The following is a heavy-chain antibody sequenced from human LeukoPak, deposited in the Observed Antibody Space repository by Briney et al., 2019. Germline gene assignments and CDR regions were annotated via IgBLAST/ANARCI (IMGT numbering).Heavy chain of an antibody. CDR1: GYSFTFYW. CDR2: IYPGDSDT. Sequence: GESLKISCKGSGYSFTFYWIGWVRQMPGKGLEWMGIIYPGDSDTRYGPSFQGQVTISADRSTNTAYLQWSSLKASDTAIYYCGRGGGAATGTFDYWGQGTLVTVSS. CDR3: GRGGGAATGTFDY. V-gene: IGHV5-51*01. J-gene: IGHJ4*02. D-gene: IGHD1-1*01.